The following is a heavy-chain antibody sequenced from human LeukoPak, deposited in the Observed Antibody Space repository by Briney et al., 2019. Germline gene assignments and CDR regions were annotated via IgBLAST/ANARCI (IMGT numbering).Heavy chain of an antibody. D-gene: IGHD3-22*01. V-gene: IGHV1-18*01. J-gene: IGHJ2*01. CDR1: GYTFTSYG. CDR3: ARAFDYYDSSGYSQHWYFDL. CDR2: ISAYNGNT. Sequence: ASVKVSCKASGYTFTSYGISWVRQAPGQGLEWMGWISAYNGNTNYAQKLQGRVTMTTDTSTSTAYMELRSLRSEDTAVYYCARAFDYYDSSGYSQHWYFDLWGRGTLVTVSS.